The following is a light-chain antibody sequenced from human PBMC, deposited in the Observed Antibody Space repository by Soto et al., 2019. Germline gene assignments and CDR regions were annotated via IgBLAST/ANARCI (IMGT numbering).Light chain of an antibody. CDR3: QQLNSYPFLT. CDR2: AAS. V-gene: IGKV1-9*01. Sequence: DIQLTQSPSFLSASVGDRVTITCRASQRISSYLAWYQQKPGKAPKLLIYAASTLQSGVPSRFSGSGSGTEFTLTICSLQPEDFATYSCQQLNSYPFLTFGGGTKVEIK. CDR1: QRISSY. J-gene: IGKJ4*01.